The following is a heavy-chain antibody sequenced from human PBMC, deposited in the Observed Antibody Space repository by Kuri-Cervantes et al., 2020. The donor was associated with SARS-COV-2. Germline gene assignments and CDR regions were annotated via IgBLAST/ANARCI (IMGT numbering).Heavy chain of an antibody. J-gene: IGHJ4*02. Sequence: GSLRLSCTVSGDSITTSPYYWAWVRQPPGKVLEWIGSFYYGGSTYENPSLKSRVTISVDTSKNQFSLKLSSVTAADTAVYYCARRESSRAFDYWGQGTLVTVSS. CDR1: GDSITTSPYY. CDR3: ARRESSRAFDY. D-gene: IGHD2/OR15-2a*01. CDR2: FYYGGST. V-gene: IGHV4-39*07.